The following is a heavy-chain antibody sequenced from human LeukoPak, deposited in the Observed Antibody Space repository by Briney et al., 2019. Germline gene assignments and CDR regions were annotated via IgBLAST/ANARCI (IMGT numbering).Heavy chain of an antibody. Sequence: GSLRLSCAASGFTFSSYAMHWVRQAPGKGLEWVAVISYDGSNKYYADSVKGRFTISRDNSKNTLYLQMNSLRAEDTAVNYCARDAHPYYDSSGYYYYWGQGTLVTVSS. CDR2: ISYDGSNK. CDR1: GFTFSSYA. D-gene: IGHD3-22*01. J-gene: IGHJ4*02. CDR3: ARDAHPYYDSSGYYYY. V-gene: IGHV3-30-3*01.